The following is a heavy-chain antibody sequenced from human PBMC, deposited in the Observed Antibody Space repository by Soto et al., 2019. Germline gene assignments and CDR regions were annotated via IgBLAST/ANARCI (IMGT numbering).Heavy chain of an antibody. Sequence: GGSLRLSCAASGFTFSSYWMHWVRQAPGKGLVWVSRINSDGSSTSYADSVKGRFTISRDNAKNTLYLQMNSLRAEDTAVYYCARDEGGYCSGGSCYSSRWFDPWGQGTLVTVSS. CDR2: INSDGSST. D-gene: IGHD2-15*01. CDR3: ARDEGGYCSGGSCYSSRWFDP. CDR1: GFTFSSYW. V-gene: IGHV3-74*01. J-gene: IGHJ5*02.